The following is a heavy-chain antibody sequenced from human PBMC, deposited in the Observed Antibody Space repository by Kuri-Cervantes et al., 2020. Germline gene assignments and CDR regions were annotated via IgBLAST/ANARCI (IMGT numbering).Heavy chain of an antibody. V-gene: IGHV1-8*01. D-gene: IGHD3-10*01. J-gene: IGHJ2*01. CDR3: ARDRGANWYFDL. CDR1: GYTFTSYD. CDR2: MNPNSGNT. Sequence: ASVKVSCKASGYTFTSYDINWVRQATGQGLEWMGWMNPNSGNTGYAQKFQGRVTMTRNTSISTAYMELSSLRSEDTAVYYCARDRGANWYFDLWGRGTLVTVSS.